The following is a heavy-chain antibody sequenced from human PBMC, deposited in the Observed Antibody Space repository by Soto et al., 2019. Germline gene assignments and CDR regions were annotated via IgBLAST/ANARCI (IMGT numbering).Heavy chain of an antibody. Sequence: PSETLSLTCTVSGGSISSGGYYWSWIRQHPGKGLEWIGYIYYSGSTYYNPSLKSRVTISVDTSKNQFSLKMSSVTAADTAVYYCARHTPAISISDHWGQGTLVTVPS. CDR3: ARHTPAISISDH. D-gene: IGHD2-15*01. V-gene: IGHV4-31*03. CDR1: GGSISSGGYY. CDR2: IYYSGST. J-gene: IGHJ4*02.